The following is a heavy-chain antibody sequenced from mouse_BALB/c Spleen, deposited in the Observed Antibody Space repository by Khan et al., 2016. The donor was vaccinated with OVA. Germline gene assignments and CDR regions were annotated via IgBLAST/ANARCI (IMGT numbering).Heavy chain of an antibody. CDR2: INTNVGST. Sequence: EVQVVESGGGLVQPGGSLKLSCAASGFTFSSYGMSWVRQTPDKRLELVATINTNVGSTYYPDSVKGRFTIYRDNAKNTLYLQMSSLKSEDTAMYYCARVGIIYYGNYAYYFDYWGQGTTLTVSS. D-gene: IGHD2-1*01. CDR3: ARVGIIYYGNYAYYFDY. V-gene: IGHV5-6-3*01. J-gene: IGHJ2*01. CDR1: GFTFSSYG.